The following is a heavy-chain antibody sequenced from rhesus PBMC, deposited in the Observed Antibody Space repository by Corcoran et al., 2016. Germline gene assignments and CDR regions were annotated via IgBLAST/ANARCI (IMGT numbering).Heavy chain of an antibody. CDR1: GYSISSGYG. Sequence: QVQLQESGPGLVKPSETLSLTCAVSGYSISSGYGWGWIRQPPGKGLEWIGQFYGGSGSTYYHPSLKSRVTVSKDTSKNQFSLKLSSVTAADTAVYYCARGDYGNLRAFDYWGQGVLVTVSS. CDR3: ARGDYGNLRAFDY. V-gene: IGHV4-127*01. CDR2: FYGGSGST. D-gene: IGHD4-35*01. J-gene: IGHJ4*01.